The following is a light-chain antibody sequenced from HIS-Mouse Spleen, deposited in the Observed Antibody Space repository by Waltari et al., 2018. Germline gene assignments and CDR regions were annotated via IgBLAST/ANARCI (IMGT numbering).Light chain of an antibody. CDR2: KDS. CDR3: QSADSSGTYVV. J-gene: IGLJ2*01. Sequence: SYELTQPPSVSVSPGQTARITCSGDALPKQYASWYQQKPGQAPVLVIYKDSARPSGIPERFSGSSSGTTVTLTISGVQAEDEADYYCQSADSSGTYVVFGGGTKLTVL. V-gene: IGLV3-25*03. CDR1: ALPKQY.